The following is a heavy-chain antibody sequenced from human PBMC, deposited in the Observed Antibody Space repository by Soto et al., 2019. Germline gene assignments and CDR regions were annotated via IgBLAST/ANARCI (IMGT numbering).Heavy chain of an antibody. D-gene: IGHD3-22*01. J-gene: IGHJ5*02. CDR3: ARAKTYYGSKGWFDP. Sequence: GGSLRLSCAASGFKFSNCAMSWVRQAPGKGLEWVSLISATGGGTYYADSVKGRFTISRDNSHNTLYLQVHSLTAEDTAVYYCARAKTYYGSKGWFDPWGQGTLVTVSS. CDR1: GFKFSNCA. V-gene: IGHV3-23*01. CDR2: ISATGGGT.